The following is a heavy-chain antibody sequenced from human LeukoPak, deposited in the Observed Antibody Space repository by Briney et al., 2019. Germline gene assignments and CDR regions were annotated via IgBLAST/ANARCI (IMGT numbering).Heavy chain of an antibody. CDR3: AKDLRWLQYGY. J-gene: IGHJ4*02. CDR1: GFTFSSYA. Sequence: GASLRLSCAASGFTFSSYAMSWVRQAPGKGLEWVPAISGSGGSTYYADSVKGRFTISRDNSKNTLYLQMNSLRAEDTAVYYCAKDLRWLQYGYWGQGTLVTVSS. V-gene: IGHV3-23*01. D-gene: IGHD5-24*01. CDR2: ISGSGGST.